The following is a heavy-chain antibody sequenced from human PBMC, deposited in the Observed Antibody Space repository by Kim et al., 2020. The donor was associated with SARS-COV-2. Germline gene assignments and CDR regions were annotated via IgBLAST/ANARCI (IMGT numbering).Heavy chain of an antibody. D-gene: IGHD3-16*02. CDR1: GFTFSDYY. J-gene: IGHJ6*02. V-gene: IGHV3-11*05. CDR3: ARVGYDYVWGSYRDYYYYYGMDV. CDR2: ISSSSYT. Sequence: GGSLRLSCAASGFTFSDYYMSWIQAPGKGLEWVSYISSSSYTNYADSVKGRFTISRDNAKNSLYLQMNSLRAEDTAVYYCARVGYDYVWGSYRDYYYYYGMDVWGQGTTVTVSS.